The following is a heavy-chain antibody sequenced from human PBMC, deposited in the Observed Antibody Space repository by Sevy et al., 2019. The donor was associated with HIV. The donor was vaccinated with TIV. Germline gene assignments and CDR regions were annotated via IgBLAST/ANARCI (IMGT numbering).Heavy chain of an antibody. Sequence: ASVKVSCKVSGYTHTKLSMHWVRQAPGKGLEWMGTFDPEDGKTIYAQKFQGRVTMTEDTSIDTAYMELSSLRSEDTAVFYCAITKDYYDNSGYPFDYWGQGTLVTVSS. V-gene: IGHV1-24*01. J-gene: IGHJ4*02. CDR2: FDPEDGKT. CDR1: GYTHTKLS. CDR3: AITKDYYDNSGYPFDY. D-gene: IGHD3-22*01.